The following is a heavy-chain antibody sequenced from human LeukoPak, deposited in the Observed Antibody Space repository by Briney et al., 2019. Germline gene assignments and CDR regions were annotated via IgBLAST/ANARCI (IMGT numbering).Heavy chain of an antibody. D-gene: IGHD3-22*01. CDR2: ISSSSSYI. CDR3: ASTTYYYDSSGYYFLDY. V-gene: IGHV3-21*04. J-gene: IGHJ4*02. Sequence: GGSLRLSCAASGFTFSSYSMNWVRQAPGKGLEWVSSISSSSSYIYYADSVKGRFTISRDNAKNSLYLQMNSLRAEDTAVYYCASTTYYYDSSGYYFLDYWGQGTLVTVSS. CDR1: GFTFSSYS.